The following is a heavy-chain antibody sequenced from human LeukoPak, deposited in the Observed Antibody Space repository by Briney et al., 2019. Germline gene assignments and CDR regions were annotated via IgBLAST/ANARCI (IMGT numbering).Heavy chain of an antibody. V-gene: IGHV3-30*02. Sequence: GGSLRLSCAASGFTFSSYGMHWVRQAPGKGLEWVAFIRYDGSNKYYADSVKGRFTTSRDNSKNTLYLQMNSLRAEDTAVYYCAKRDGGNYNWFDPWGQGTLVTVSS. CDR1: GFTFSSYG. CDR2: IRYDGSNK. CDR3: AKRDGGNYNWFDP. D-gene: IGHD4-23*01. J-gene: IGHJ5*02.